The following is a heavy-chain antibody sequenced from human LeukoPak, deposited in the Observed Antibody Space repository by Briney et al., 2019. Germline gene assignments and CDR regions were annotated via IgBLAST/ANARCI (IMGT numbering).Heavy chain of an antibody. J-gene: IGHJ4*02. CDR1: GFTFRSYA. CDR3: AKDAPNFIRPYYFDY. D-gene: IGHD1-1*01. CDR2: ISGSGGST. V-gene: IGHV3-23*01. Sequence: PGGSLRLSCAAPGFTFRSYAMSWVRQAPGKGLEWVSAISGSGGSTYYADSVKGRFTISRDSSKNTLYLQMNSLRAEDTAVYYCAKDAPNFIRPYYFDYWGQGTLVTVSS.